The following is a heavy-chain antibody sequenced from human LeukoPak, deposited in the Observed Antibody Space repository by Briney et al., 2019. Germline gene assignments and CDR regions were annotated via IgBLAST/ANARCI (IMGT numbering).Heavy chain of an antibody. J-gene: IGHJ6*03. D-gene: IGHD2-2*03. CDR3: ARWIVAYYMDV. V-gene: IGHV3-48*03. Sequence: GGSLRLSCAASGFTFSSYEMNWVRPGPGKGRELVSYISSSGSTIYYADSVKGRFTISRNNAKNSLYLQMNSLRAEDTAVYYCARWIVAYYMDVWGKGTTVTISS. CDR2: ISSSGSTI. CDR1: GFTFSSYE.